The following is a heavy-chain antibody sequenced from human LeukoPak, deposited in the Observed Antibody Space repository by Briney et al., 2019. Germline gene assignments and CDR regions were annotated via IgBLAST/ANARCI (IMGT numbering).Heavy chain of an antibody. CDR1: GGSISSGDYY. CDR2: IYNSGST. Sequence: SETLSLTCTVSGGSISSGDYYWSWIRQPPGKGLEWIGYIYNSGSTYYNPSLKSRVTISVDTSKNQFSLKLSSVTAADTAVYYCARAHPGDSHACDIWCPWTMITVAS. D-gene: IGHD7-27*01. CDR3: ARAHPGDSHACDI. V-gene: IGHV4-30-4*08. J-gene: IGHJ3*02.